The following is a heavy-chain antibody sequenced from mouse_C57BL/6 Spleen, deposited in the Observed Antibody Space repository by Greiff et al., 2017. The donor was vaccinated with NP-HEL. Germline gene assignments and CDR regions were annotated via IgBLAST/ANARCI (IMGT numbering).Heavy chain of an antibody. V-gene: IGHV1-52*01. CDR1: GYTFTSYW. J-gene: IGHJ1*03. Sequence: QVQLKQPGAELVRPGSSVKLSCKASGYTFTSYWMHWVKQRPIQGLEWIGNIDPSDSETHYNQKFKDKATLTVDKSSSTAYMQLSSLTSEDSAVYYCARKNYGYFDVWGTGTTVTVSS. CDR2: IDPSDSET. CDR3: ARKNYGYFDV.